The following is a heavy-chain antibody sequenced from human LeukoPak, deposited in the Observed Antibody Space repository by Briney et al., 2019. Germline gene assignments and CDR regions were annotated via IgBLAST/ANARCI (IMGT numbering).Heavy chain of an antibody. CDR3: ARSRILYSYGPSSGYFDY. Sequence: PSETLSLTCTVSGGSISSYYWSWIRQPAGKGLEWIWRIYTSGSTNYNPSLKSRVTMSVDTSKNQFSLKLSSVTAADTAVYYCARSRILYSYGPSSGYFDYWGQGTLVTVSS. V-gene: IGHV4-4*07. J-gene: IGHJ4*02. D-gene: IGHD5-18*01. CDR1: GGSISSYY. CDR2: IYTSGST.